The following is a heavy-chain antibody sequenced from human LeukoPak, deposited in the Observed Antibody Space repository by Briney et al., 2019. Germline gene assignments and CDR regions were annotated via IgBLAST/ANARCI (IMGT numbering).Heavy chain of an antibody. J-gene: IGHJ6*03. CDR1: GFTFSSYG. CDR2: ISYDGSNK. D-gene: IGHD2-15*01. V-gene: IGHV3-30*03. CDR3: ARGRGYCSGGSCYWGFSFGYYYYYMDV. Sequence: GRSLRLSCAASGFTFSSYGMHWVRQAPGKGLEWVAVISYDGSNKYYADSVKGRFTISRDNSKNTLYLQMNSLRAEDTAVYYCARGRGYCSGGSCYWGFSFGYYYYYMDVWGKGTTVTISS.